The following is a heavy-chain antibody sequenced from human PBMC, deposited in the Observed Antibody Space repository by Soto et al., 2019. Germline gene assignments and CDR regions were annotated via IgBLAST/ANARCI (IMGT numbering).Heavy chain of an antibody. CDR1: GYTFTIYG. V-gene: IGHV1-3*01. Sequence: VSVNLYCKAAGYTFTIYGMHWVRQAPGQRLEWMGWINAGNGNTKYSQKFQGRVTITADKSTSTAYMELSSLRSEDTAVYYCARDSDYYDSSGYLDYWGQGTLVTVSS. CDR2: INAGNGNT. D-gene: IGHD3-22*01. J-gene: IGHJ4*02. CDR3: ARDSDYYDSSGYLDY.